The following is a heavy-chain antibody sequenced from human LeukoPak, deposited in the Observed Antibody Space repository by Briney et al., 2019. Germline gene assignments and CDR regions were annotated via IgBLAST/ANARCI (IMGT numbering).Heavy chain of an antibody. CDR2: ISYDGSNK. Sequence: PGGSLRLSCVASGITISFYGMHWVRQAPGKGLEWVAFISYDGSNKYCADSVKGRFTISRDNSKNTLSLQMTSLRTEDTAVYYCAKDGDDCIGYWGQGTLVTVSS. J-gene: IGHJ4*02. D-gene: IGHD3-22*01. CDR1: GITISFYG. CDR3: AKDGDDCIGY. V-gene: IGHV3-30*02.